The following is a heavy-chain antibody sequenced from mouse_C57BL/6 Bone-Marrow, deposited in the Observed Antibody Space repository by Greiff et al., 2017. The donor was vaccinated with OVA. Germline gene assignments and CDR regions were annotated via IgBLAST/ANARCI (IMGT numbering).Heavy chain of an antibody. CDR2: IYPRSGNT. Sequence: LQESGAELARPGASVKLSCKASGYTFTSYGISWVKQRTGQGLEWIGEIYPRSGNTYYNEKFKGKATLTADKSSSTAYMELRSLTSEDSAVYFCARGDYDVWFAYWGQGTLVTVSA. J-gene: IGHJ3*01. CDR1: GYTFTSYG. V-gene: IGHV1-81*01. D-gene: IGHD2-4*01. CDR3: ARGDYDVWFAY.